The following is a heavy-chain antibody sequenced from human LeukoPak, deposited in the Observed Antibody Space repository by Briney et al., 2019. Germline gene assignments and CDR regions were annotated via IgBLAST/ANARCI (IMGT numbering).Heavy chain of an antibody. D-gene: IGHD6-13*01. CDR3: AREWASSSLDY. Sequence: PGRSLRLSCAASGFTFSSYGVHWVRQAPGKGLVWVSRINSDGGSTGYADSVKGRFTISRDNAKNTLYLQMNSLRAEDTAVYYCAREWASSSLDYWGQGTLVTVSS. CDR2: INSDGGST. V-gene: IGHV3-74*01. J-gene: IGHJ4*02. CDR1: GFTFSSYG.